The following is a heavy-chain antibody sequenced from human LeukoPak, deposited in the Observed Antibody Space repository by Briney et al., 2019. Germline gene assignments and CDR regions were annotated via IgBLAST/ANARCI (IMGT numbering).Heavy chain of an antibody. Sequence: ASVKVSCKASGYTFTGYYMHWVRQAPGQGLEWMGWINPNSGGTNYAQKFQGRVTMTRDTSISTAYMELSRLRSDGTAVYYCARAYPEDYDFWSGSLVGAFDIWGQGTMVTVSS. CDR1: GYTFTGYY. CDR3: ARAYPEDYDFWSGSLVGAFDI. CDR2: INPNSGGT. D-gene: IGHD3-3*01. V-gene: IGHV1-2*02. J-gene: IGHJ3*02.